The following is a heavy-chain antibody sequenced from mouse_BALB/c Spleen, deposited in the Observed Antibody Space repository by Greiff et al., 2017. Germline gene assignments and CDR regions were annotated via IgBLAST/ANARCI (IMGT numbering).Heavy chain of an antibody. J-gene: IGHJ3*01. CDR1: EYEFPSHD. Sequence: EGMLVESGGGLVQPGESLKLSCESNEYEFPSHDMSWVRKTPEKRLELVAAINSDGGSTYYPDTMERRFIISRDNTKKTLYLQMSSLRSEDTALYYCARHEGRYDVAWFAYWGQGTLVTVSA. D-gene: IGHD2-14*01. V-gene: IGHV5-2*01. CDR3: ARHEGRYDVAWFAY. CDR2: INSDGGST.